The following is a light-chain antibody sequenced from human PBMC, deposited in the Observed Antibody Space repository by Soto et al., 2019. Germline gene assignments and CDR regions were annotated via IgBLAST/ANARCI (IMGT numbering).Light chain of an antibody. V-gene: IGKV1-5*03. CDR3: QQYNSYT. Sequence: DIQRTQSPSTLSGSVGDRATITCRASQTISSWLAWYHQKPWKAPKLLTYKASTLKSGVPSRFSGSGSGTEFTLTISSMQPDDFATYYCQQYNSYTFGPGTKVDIK. CDR2: KAS. J-gene: IGKJ3*01. CDR1: QTISSW.